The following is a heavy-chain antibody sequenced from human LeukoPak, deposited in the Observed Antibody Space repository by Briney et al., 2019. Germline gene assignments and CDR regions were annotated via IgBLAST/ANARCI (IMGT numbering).Heavy chain of an antibody. CDR3: ASVSGQYGSGVENWFDP. CDR2: IIPIFGTA. J-gene: IGHJ5*02. Sequence: GASVKVSCKASGGTFSSYAISWVRQAPGQGLEWMGRIIPIFGTANYAQKFQGRVTITTDESTSTAYMELSSLRSEDTAVYYCASVSGQYGSGVENWFDPWGQGPLVTVSS. V-gene: IGHV1-69*05. CDR1: GGTFSSYA. D-gene: IGHD3-10*01.